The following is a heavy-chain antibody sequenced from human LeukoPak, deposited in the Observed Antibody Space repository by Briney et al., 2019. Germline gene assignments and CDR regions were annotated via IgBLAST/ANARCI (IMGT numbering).Heavy chain of an antibody. CDR2: ISSSSTTT. CDR1: GFSFSVYE. Sequence: GGSLRLSCAASGFSFSVYEIHWVRQAPGKGLEWISDISSSSTTTYYADSVKGRFTISRDNAKNSLYLQMNSLRAEDTAVYYCARGYSTSSYSHYYYYMDVWGAGTTVTVSS. CDR3: ARGYSTSSYSHYYYYMDV. V-gene: IGHV3-48*03. D-gene: IGHD6-6*01. J-gene: IGHJ6*03.